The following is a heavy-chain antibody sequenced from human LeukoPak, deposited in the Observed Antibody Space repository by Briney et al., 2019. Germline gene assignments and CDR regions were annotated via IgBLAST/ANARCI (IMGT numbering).Heavy chain of an antibody. V-gene: IGHV4-61*02. CDR1: GGSISSGSYY. J-gene: IGHJ5*02. CDR3: ARHWWSSSLVNWFDP. Sequence: SETLSLTCTVSGGSISSGSYYWSWIRQPAGKGLEWIGRIYTSGSTNYNPSLKSRVTISVDTSKNQFSLKLSSVTAADTAVYYCARHWWSSSLVNWFDPWGQGTLVTVSS. D-gene: IGHD6-13*01. CDR2: IYTSGST.